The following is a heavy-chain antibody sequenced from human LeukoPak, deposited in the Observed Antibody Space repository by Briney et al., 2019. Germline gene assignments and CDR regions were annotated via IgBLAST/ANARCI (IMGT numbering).Heavy chain of an antibody. V-gene: IGHV4-34*12. CDR1: GGSFSGYY. CDR2: IIHSGST. CDR3: ARAGIAAAGTIRGVKYFQH. Sequence: PSEPLSLTSAVYGGSFSGYYWSWIRQPPGKGLEWIGEIIHSGSTNYNPSLKSRVTISVDTSKNQFSLKLSSVTAADTAVYYCARAGIAAAGTIRGVKYFQHWGQGTRSPSPQ. J-gene: IGHJ1*01. D-gene: IGHD6-13*01.